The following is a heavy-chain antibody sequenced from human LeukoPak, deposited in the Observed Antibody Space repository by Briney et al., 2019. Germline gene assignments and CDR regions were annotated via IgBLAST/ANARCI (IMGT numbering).Heavy chain of an antibody. CDR1: GFTFSTFA. CDR3: ASLEVVPNYYYYMDV. V-gene: IGHV3-23*01. CDR2: IFPSGGEI. J-gene: IGHJ6*03. Sequence: GGSLRLSCAASGFTFSTFAMIWVRQPPGKGLEWVSSIFPSGGEIHYADSVKGRFTISRDNSKNTVYLQMNSLRAEDTAVYYCASLEVVPNYYYYMDVWGKGTTVTISS. D-gene: IGHD2-2*01.